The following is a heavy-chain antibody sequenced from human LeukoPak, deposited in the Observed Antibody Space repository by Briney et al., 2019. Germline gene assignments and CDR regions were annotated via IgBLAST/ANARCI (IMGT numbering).Heavy chain of an antibody. V-gene: IGHV3-21*01. CDR2: ISSSSSYI. D-gene: IGHD2-15*01. Sequence: GGSLRLSCAASGFTFSSYSMNWVRQAPGKGLEWVSSISSSSSYIYYADSVKGRFTISRDNAKNSLYLQMNGLRAEDTAVYYCARGYCSGGSCYFDYWGQGTLVTVSS. CDR1: GFTFSSYS. CDR3: ARGYCSGGSCYFDY. J-gene: IGHJ4*02.